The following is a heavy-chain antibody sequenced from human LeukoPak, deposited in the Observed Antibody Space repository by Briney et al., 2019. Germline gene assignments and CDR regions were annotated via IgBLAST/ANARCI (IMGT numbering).Heavy chain of an antibody. Sequence: GGSLRLSCAASGFTFSSYGMHWVRQAPGKGLEWVAVISYDGSNKFYADSVQGRFTISRDTSKKKLFLQMNRLRAEDTAVYYCAKGPWEQLYLAYWGQGTLVTVSS. J-gene: IGHJ4*02. CDR3: AKGPWEQLYLAY. CDR2: ISYDGSNK. D-gene: IGHD6-13*01. CDR1: GFTFSSYG. V-gene: IGHV3-30*18.